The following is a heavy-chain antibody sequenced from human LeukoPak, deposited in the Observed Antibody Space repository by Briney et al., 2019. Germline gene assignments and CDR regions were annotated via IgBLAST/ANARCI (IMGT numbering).Heavy chain of an antibody. CDR2: IWYDGSNK. Sequence: PGRSLRLSCAASGFTFSSYGMHWVRQAPGKGLEWVAVIWYDGSNKYYADSVKGRFTISRDNSKNTLYLQMNSLRAEDTAVYYCAKAHPTPSYCSSTSCYVWDSDYWGQGTLVTVSS. CDR3: AKAHPTPSYCSSTSCYVWDSDY. D-gene: IGHD2-2*01. J-gene: IGHJ4*02. V-gene: IGHV3-33*06. CDR1: GFTFSSYG.